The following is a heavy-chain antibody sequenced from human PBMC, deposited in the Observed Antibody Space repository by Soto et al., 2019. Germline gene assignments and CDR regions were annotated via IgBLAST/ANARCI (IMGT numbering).Heavy chain of an antibody. Sequence: QVQLVESGGGVVQPGRSLRLSCAASGFTFSSYGMHWVRQAPGKGLEWVAVIWYDGSNKYYADSVKGRFTISRDNSKNTLYLQMNSLRAEDTAVYYCAREVDYGGNEAFDIWGQGTMVTVSS. J-gene: IGHJ3*02. V-gene: IGHV3-33*01. CDR2: IWYDGSNK. CDR3: AREVDYGGNEAFDI. CDR1: GFTFSSYG. D-gene: IGHD4-17*01.